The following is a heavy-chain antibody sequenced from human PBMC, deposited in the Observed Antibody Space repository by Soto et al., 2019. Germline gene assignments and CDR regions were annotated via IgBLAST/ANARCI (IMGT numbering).Heavy chain of an antibody. D-gene: IGHD3-10*01. CDR2: IYHSGNT. CDR1: GGSISSDNW. CDR3: ARLSASSKLRGVVIN. Sequence: SETLSLTCSFSGGSISSDNWWSWVRQTPGMGLEWIGEIYHSGNTNYNPSLKSRVSMSVDKSKNQFSPKVTSVTAADTALYYCARLSASSKLRGVVINWGQGTLVTVSS. J-gene: IGHJ4*02. V-gene: IGHV4-4*02.